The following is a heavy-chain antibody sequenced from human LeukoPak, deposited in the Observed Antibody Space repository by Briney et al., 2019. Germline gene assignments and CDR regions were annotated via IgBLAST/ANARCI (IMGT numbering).Heavy chain of an antibody. CDR1: GGSISSYY. CDR2: IYTSGST. CDR3: ARDQGYNWNYVYWFDP. V-gene: IGHV4-4*07. Sequence: SETLSLTCTVSGGSISSYYWSWIRQPAGKGLEWIGRIYTSGSTNYNPSLKGRVTMSVDTSKNQFSLRLSSVTAADTAVYYCARDQGYNWNYVYWFDPWGQGTLVTVSS. D-gene: IGHD1-7*01. J-gene: IGHJ5*02.